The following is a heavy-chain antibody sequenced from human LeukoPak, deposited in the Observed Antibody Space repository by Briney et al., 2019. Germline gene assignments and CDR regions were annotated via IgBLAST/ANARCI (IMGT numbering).Heavy chain of an antibody. D-gene: IGHD4-17*01. CDR3: ARDWEDGDYWDAFDI. CDR2: INPNSGGT. Sequence: ASVKVSCKASGYTFTGYYMHWARQAPGQGLEWMGWINPNSGGTNYAQKFQGRVTMTRDTSISTAYMELSRLRSDDTAVYYCARDWEDGDYWDAFDIWGQGTMVTVSS. J-gene: IGHJ3*02. V-gene: IGHV1-2*02. CDR1: GYTFTGYY.